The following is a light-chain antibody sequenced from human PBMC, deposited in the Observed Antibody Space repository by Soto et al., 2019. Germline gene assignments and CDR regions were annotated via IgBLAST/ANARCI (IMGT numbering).Light chain of an antibody. CDR3: QSYDTSLSGPVV. J-gene: IGLJ2*01. CDR2: GNT. V-gene: IGLV1-40*01. CDR1: SSNIGAGCD. Sequence: SVLTQPPSVSGAPGQRVTMSCTGSSSNIGAGCDVHWYQHLPGTAPKLLIYGNTNRPSGVPDRFSGSKSGTSASLAITGLQAEDEADYYCQSYDTSLSGPVVFGGGTKVTVL.